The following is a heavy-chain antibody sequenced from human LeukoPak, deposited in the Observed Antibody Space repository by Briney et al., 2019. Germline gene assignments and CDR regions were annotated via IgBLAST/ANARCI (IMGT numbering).Heavy chain of an antibody. V-gene: IGHV1-2*02. Sequence: RASVKVSCKASGYTFTGYYMHWVRQAPGQGLEWMGWINPNSGGTNYAQKFQGRVTMTRDTSISTAYMELSRLRSDDTAVYYCARDPALGAGRLDPWGQGTLVTVSS. CDR2: INPNSGGT. CDR1: GYTFTGYY. J-gene: IGHJ5*02. D-gene: IGHD1-26*01. CDR3: ARDPALGAGRLDP.